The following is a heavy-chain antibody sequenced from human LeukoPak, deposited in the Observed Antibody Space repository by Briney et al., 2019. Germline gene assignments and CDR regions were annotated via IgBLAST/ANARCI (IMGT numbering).Heavy chain of an antibody. CDR3: AKEEELGYQLLSGFDY. J-gene: IGHJ4*02. CDR2: IRYDGSNK. Sequence: GGSLRLSCAASGFTFSSYGMHWVRQAPGKGLEWVAFIRYDGSNKYYADSVKGRFTISRDNSKNTLYLQMNSLRAEDTAVYYCAKEEELGYQLLSGFDYWGQGTLVTVSS. D-gene: IGHD2-2*01. CDR1: GFTFSSYG. V-gene: IGHV3-30*02.